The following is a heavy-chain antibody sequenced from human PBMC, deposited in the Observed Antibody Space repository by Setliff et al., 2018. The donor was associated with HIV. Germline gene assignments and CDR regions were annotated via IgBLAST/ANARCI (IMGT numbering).Heavy chain of an antibody. CDR2: IYGGAST. D-gene: IGHD6-13*01. Sequence: ASVKVSCAASGFTVSSDYMSWVRQAPGKGLEWLSTIYGGASTYYADSVKGRFTISRDNSKNTIFLQMNGLRGDETAIYYCVRDTEVSSSWSFDYWGQGTLVTVSS. CDR1: GFTVSSDY. J-gene: IGHJ4*02. CDR3: VRDTEVSSSWSFDY. V-gene: IGHV3-53*01.